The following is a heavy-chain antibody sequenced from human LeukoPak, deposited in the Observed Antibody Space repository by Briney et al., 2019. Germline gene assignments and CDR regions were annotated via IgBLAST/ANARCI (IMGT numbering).Heavy chain of an antibody. CDR1: GLNFGESA. CDR2: ISADGGSA. CDR3: AKESGKFDY. V-gene: IGHV3-43*02. J-gene: IGHJ4*02. Sequence: GGSLRVSCVASGLNFGESAMHWDRQAPGKGLEWVSLISADGGSAFSADSVKGRFSISRDNSKNSLYLQMDSLRSEDTAMYYCAKESGKFDYWGQGTLVVVSS.